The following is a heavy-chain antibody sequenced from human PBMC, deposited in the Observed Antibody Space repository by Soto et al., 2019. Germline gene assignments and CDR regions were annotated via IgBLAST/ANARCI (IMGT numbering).Heavy chain of an antibody. J-gene: IGHJ4*02. CDR3: TTGPTWGGITGTTAN. V-gene: IGHV3-15*07. D-gene: IGHD1-20*01. Sequence: EVQLVESGGGLVKPGGSLRLSCAASGFTFSNAWMNWVRQAPGKGLEWVGRIKSKTDGGTTDYAEPVKGRFTISRDDSKNTLYLQMNSLKTEDTAVYYCTTGPTWGGITGTTANWGQGTLVTVSS. CDR1: GFTFSNAW. CDR2: IKSKTDGGTT.